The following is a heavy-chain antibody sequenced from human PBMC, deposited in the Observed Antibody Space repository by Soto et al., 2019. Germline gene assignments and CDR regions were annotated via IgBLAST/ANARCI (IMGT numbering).Heavy chain of an antibody. V-gene: IGHV4-30-2*02. CDR2: TYHSGNP. D-gene: IGHD6-19*01. Sequence: SETLSLTCDVSGDTISTGGYTWAWIRQPPGKALEWIGHTYHSGNPYYNPSLKSRVIISVDTSKNQFSLKLSSVTAADTAVYYCARQQWLVLNAFDIWGQGTMVTVSS. CDR1: GDTISTGGYT. J-gene: IGHJ3*02. CDR3: ARQQWLVLNAFDI.